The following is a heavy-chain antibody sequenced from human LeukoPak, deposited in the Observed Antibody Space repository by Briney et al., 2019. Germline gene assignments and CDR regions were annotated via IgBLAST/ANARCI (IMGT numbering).Heavy chain of an antibody. D-gene: IGHD3-22*01. Sequence: SVKVSCKASGGTFSSYAISWVRQAPGQGLEWMGGIIPIFGTTNYAQKFQGRVTITADESTSTAYMELSSLRSEDTAVYYCARSYDSSGYYYDAFNIWGQGTMVTVSS. V-gene: IGHV1-69*13. J-gene: IGHJ3*02. CDR2: IIPIFGTT. CDR1: GGTFSSYA. CDR3: ARSYDSSGYYYDAFNI.